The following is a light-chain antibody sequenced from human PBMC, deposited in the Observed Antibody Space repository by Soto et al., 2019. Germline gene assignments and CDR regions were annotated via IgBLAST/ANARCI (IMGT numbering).Light chain of an antibody. Sequence: EIVLTQSPGTLSLSPGEGATLSCRASQSVSCSYLAWYQQKPGQAPRLLIYGASSRATGIPDRFSGGGSGTDFTLTISRLEPEDFAVYYCQQYDNSPWTFGQGTKVEIK. V-gene: IGKV3-20*01. CDR2: GAS. CDR1: QSVSCSY. J-gene: IGKJ1*01. CDR3: QQYDNSPWT.